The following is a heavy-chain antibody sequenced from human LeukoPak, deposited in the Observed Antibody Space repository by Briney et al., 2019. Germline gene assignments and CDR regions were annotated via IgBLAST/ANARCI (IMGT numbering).Heavy chain of an antibody. CDR2: IKQDGSEK. D-gene: IGHD2-2*01. CDR1: GFTFGSYA. V-gene: IGHV3-7*01. J-gene: IGHJ5*02. Sequence: SGGSLRLSCAASGFTFGSYAMTWVRQAPGKGLEWVANIKQDGSEKYYVDSVKGRFTISRDNAKNSLYLQMNSLRAEDTAVYYCARDCYCSSTSRYTYNWFDPWGQGTLVTVSS. CDR3: ARDCYCSSTSRYTYNWFDP.